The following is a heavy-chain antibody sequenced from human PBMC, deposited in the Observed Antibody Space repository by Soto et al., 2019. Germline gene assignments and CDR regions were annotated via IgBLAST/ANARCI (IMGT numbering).Heavy chain of an antibody. CDR3: ARDLKDERRRQSTPPNACDI. CDR2: IYYSGST. V-gene: IGHV4-31*03. CDR1: GGSISSGGYY. J-gene: IGHJ3*02. Sequence: QVQLQESGPGLVKPSQTLSLTCTVSGGSISSGGYYWSWIRQHPGKGLEWIGYIYYSGSTYYNPSPTSRLTRSLEPSNNHLSRKLSYVTAADTAVYYCARDLKDERRRQSTPPNACDIWGQGTMVTVSS. D-gene: IGHD1-1*01.